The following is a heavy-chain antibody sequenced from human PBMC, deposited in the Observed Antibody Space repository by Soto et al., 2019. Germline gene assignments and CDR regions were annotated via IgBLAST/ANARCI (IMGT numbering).Heavy chain of an antibody. CDR2: ISGTASST. V-gene: IGHV3-23*01. CDR3: ATSFRYFDK. Sequence: EVQLLESGGGLVLPGGSLRLSCAGSGFTPTTTPLRWVRQPPGKGLEWVTTISGTASSTYYVVSVKGRFFISRDNAKNTVTLQMKDLRLDDTAVYYCATSFRYFDKGGQGTRVTISS. J-gene: IGHJ4*02. D-gene: IGHD3-9*01. CDR1: GFTPTTTP.